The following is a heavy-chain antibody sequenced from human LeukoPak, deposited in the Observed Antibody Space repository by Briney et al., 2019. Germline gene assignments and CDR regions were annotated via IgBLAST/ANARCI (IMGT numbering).Heavy chain of an antibody. CDR3: ARSSSDYGDYTFFDY. CDR2: IGTAGDT. CDR1: GFTFSSYD. Sequence: GGSLRLSCAASGFTFSSYDMHWVRQATGKGLEWVSAIGTAGDTYYPGSVKGRFTISRENAKNSLYLQMNSLRAGDTAVYYCARSSSDYGDYTFFDYWGQGTLVTVSS. J-gene: IGHJ4*02. V-gene: IGHV3-13*01. D-gene: IGHD4-17*01.